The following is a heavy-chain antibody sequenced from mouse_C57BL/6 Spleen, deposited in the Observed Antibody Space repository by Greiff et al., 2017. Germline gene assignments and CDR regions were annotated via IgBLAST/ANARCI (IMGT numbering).Heavy chain of an antibody. Sequence: EVQVVESGGGLVKPGGSLKLSCAASGFTFSSYAMSWVRQTPEKRLEWVATISDGGSYTYYPDNVKGRFTISRDNAKNNLYLQMSHLKSEDTAMYYCARDGGLGDYWGQGTTLTVSS. CDR3: ARDGGLGDY. D-gene: IGHD4-1*01. V-gene: IGHV5-4*01. CDR1: GFTFSSYA. J-gene: IGHJ2*01. CDR2: ISDGGSYT.